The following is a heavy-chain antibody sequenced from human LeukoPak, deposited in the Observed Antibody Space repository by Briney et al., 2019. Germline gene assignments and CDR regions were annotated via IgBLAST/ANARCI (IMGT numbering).Heavy chain of an antibody. Sequence: SETLSLTCTVSGGSISSSSYYWGWIRRPPGKGLEWIGSIYYSGSTYYNPSLKSRVTISVDTSKNQFSLKLSSVTAADTAVYYCARGVVVIATNYFDYWGQGTLVTVSS. CDR1: GGSISSSSYY. CDR2: IYYSGST. CDR3: ARGVVVIATNYFDY. D-gene: IGHD2-21*01. J-gene: IGHJ4*02. V-gene: IGHV4-39*01.